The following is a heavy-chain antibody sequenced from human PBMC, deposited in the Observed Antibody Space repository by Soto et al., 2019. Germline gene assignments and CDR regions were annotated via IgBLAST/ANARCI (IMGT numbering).Heavy chain of an antibody. CDR1: GYSFTSYW. J-gene: IGHJ6*02. Sequence: PGESLKISCKGSGYSFTSYWISWVRQMPGKGLEWMGRIDPSDSYTNYSPSFQGHVTISADKSISTAYLQWSSLKASDTAMYYCAREVATTDYYYGMDVWGQGTTVTV. D-gene: IGHD5-12*01. CDR2: IDPSDSYT. V-gene: IGHV5-10-1*01. CDR3: AREVATTDYYYGMDV.